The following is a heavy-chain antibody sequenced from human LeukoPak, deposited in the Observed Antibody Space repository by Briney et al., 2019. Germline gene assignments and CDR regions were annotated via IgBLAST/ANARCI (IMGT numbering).Heavy chain of an antibody. CDR1: GFTFSNYW. D-gene: IGHD3-10*01. CDR3: ATNRWFGEPDY. J-gene: IGHJ4*02. CDR2: IKQDGSEE. Sequence: GGALRLSCAASGFTFSNYWMSWVRQAPGKGLEWVANIKQDGSEEYYVGSVKGRFTISRDNAKNSLYLQMNSLRAEDTAVYYCATNRWFGEPDYWGQGTLVTVSS. V-gene: IGHV3-7*01.